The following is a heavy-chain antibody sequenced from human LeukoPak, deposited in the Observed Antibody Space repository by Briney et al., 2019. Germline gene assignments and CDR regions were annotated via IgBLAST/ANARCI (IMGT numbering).Heavy chain of an antibody. V-gene: IGHV3-66*01. CDR3: ATSFGWSTHYYFDY. D-gene: IGHD6-19*01. J-gene: IGHJ4*02. CDR1: GFTVNDNY. CDR2: IYSGGTT. Sequence: GGSLRLACVASGFTVNDNYMSWVSQAPGKGLERVAVIYSGGTTYYADSVKGRFTISRDNSKNTLYLQMNSLRADDTAVYYCATSFGWSTHYYFDYWRQGTLVTVSS.